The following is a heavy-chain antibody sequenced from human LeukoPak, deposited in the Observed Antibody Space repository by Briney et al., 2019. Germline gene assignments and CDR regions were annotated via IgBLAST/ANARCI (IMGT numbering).Heavy chain of an antibody. V-gene: IGHV4-4*07. Sequence: SETLSLTCTVSSGSISSYFWSWIRQPAGKGLEWIGRVYSSGNTNYNPSLKSRVTMSVDTSKNQFSLELNSLTAADTAVYYCARAIPGGSGTFDYWGQGTLVTVSS. D-gene: IGHD3-10*01. CDR2: VYSSGNT. J-gene: IGHJ4*02. CDR3: ARAIPGGSGTFDY. CDR1: SGSISSYF.